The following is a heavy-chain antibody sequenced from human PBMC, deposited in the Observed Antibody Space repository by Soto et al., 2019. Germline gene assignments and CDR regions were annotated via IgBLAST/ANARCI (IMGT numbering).Heavy chain of an antibody. CDR1: GYTFTSYG. Sequence: ASVKVSCKASGYTFTSYGISWVRQAPGQGLEWMGWISAYNGNTNYAQKLQGRVTMTTDTSTSTAYMELRSLRSDDTAVYYCARDTDDILTGYYTPYYWGQGTLVTVSS. CDR2: ISAYNGNT. CDR3: ARDTDDILTGYYTPYY. D-gene: IGHD3-9*01. J-gene: IGHJ4*02. V-gene: IGHV1-18*01.